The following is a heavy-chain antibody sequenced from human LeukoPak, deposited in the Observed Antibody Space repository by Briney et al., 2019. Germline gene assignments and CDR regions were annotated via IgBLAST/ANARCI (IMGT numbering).Heavy chain of an antibody. V-gene: IGHV4-59*12. J-gene: IGHJ4*02. D-gene: IGHD1-1*01. CDR1: GGSIRSYY. CDR2: IYYSGST. Sequence: KPSETLSLTCTVSGGSIRSYYWSWIRQPPGKGLEWIGYIYYSGSTYYNPSLKSRVTISVDTSKNQFSLKLSSVTAADTAVYYCARDLVVNWNDALSYYFDYWGQGTLVTVSS. CDR3: ARDLVVNWNDALSYYFDY.